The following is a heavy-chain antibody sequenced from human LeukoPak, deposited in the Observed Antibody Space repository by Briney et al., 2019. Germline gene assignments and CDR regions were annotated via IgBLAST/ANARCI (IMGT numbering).Heavy chain of an antibody. J-gene: IGHJ4*02. V-gene: IGHV3-49*04. Sequence: GQSLRLSCTPSLFPLDDVAMSWGRQTAGQGQELVGFIKRRAYGGTAEYAASVKGRFIISRDDSKGIAYLQMNSLKTEDTAVYYCGRNGLVDFDYWGQGGRVSVSP. CDR3: GRNGLVDFDY. CDR2: IKRRAYGGTA. CDR1: LFPLDDVA.